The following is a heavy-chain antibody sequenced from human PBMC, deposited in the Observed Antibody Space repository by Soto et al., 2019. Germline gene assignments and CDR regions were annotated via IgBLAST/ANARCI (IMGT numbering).Heavy chain of an antibody. CDR1: GFSLSTSGVG. V-gene: IGHV2-5*01. CDR2: IYWNDDK. CDR3: AHRLSIAVAGDYNWFDP. J-gene: IGHJ5*02. D-gene: IGHD6-19*01. Sequence: SGPTLVKPTQTLTLTCTFSGFSLSTSGVGVGWIRQPPGKALEWLALIYWNDDKRYSPSLKSRLTITKDTSKNQVVLTMTNMDPVDTATYYCAHRLSIAVAGDYNWFDPWGQGTLVTVSS.